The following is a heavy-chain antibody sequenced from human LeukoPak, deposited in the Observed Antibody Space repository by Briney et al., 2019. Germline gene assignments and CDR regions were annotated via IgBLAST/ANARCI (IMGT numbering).Heavy chain of an antibody. D-gene: IGHD6-13*01. J-gene: IGHJ4*02. Sequence: GGSLRLSCAASGFTFSSYGMHWVHQAPGKGLEWVAFIRYDGSNKYYADSVKGRFTISRDNSKNTLYLQMNSLRAEDTAVYYCAKDFSSSWHAGIDYWGQGTLVTVSS. CDR2: IRYDGSNK. V-gene: IGHV3-30*02. CDR1: GFTFSSYG. CDR3: AKDFSSSWHAGIDY.